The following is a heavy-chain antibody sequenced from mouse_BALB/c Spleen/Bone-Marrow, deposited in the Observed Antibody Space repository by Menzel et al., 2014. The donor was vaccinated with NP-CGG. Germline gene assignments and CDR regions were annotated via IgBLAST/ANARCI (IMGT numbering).Heavy chain of an antibody. CDR1: GFTFTDYY. CDR3: ARDKGRVFFDY. J-gene: IGHJ2*01. CDR2: IRNKANGYTT. Sequence: EVQVVESGGGLVHPGGSLRLSCATSGFTFTDYYMNWVRQPPGKALEWLGFIRNKANGYTTEYSASVKGRFTISRDNSQNILYLQMNTLRAEDSATYYCARDKGRVFFDYWGQGTTLTVSS. V-gene: IGHV7-3*02.